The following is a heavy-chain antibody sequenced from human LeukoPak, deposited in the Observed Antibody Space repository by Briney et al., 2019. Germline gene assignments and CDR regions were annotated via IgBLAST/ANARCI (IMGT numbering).Heavy chain of an antibody. CDR2: IYYSGST. V-gene: IGHV4-59*01. J-gene: IGHJ4*02. CDR3: ARVPVVVPAAFFDY. D-gene: IGHD2-2*01. Sequence: SETLSLTCTVSGGSISNYYWSWIRQPPGKGLEWIGYIYYSGSTNYNPSLKSRVTISVDTSKNQFSLKLSSVTAADTAVYYCARVPVVVPAAFFDYWGQGTLVTVSS. CDR1: GGSISNYY.